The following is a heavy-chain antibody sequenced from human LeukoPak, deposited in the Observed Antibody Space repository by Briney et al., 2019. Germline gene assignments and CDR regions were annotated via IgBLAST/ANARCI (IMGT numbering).Heavy chain of an antibody. J-gene: IGHJ4*02. CDR1: GFTFVNYA. D-gene: IGHD6-13*01. CDR3: AKPKDHRIAAAEY. V-gene: IGHV3-23*01. Sequence: GSLRLSCAASGFTFVNYAMCWVRQAPGKGLEWVSAVVGAGTTSFYADSVKGRFTISRDNSKNTLYLQMNSLRAEDTAVYYCAKPKDHRIAAAEYWGQGTLVTVSS. CDR2: VVGAGTTS.